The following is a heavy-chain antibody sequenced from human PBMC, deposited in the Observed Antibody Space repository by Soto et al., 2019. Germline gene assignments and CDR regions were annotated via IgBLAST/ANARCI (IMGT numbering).Heavy chain of an antibody. CDR1: GGTFSSYA. V-gene: IGHV1-69*13. D-gene: IGHD6-19*01. J-gene: IGHJ5*02. CDR2: IIPIFGTA. CDR3: ARRSAVAGTNWFDP. Sequence: EASVKVSCKASGGTFSSYAISWVRQAPEQGLEWMGGIIPIFGTANYAQKFQGRVTITADESTSTAYMELSSLRSEDTAVYYCARRSAVAGTNWFDPWGQGTLVTVSS.